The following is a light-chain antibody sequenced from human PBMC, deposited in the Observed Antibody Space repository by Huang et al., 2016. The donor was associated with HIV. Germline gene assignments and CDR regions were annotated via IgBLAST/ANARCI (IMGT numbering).Light chain of an antibody. J-gene: IGKJ1*01. CDR2: GAS. CDR1: QRVSSSY. Sequence: EIVLTQSPGTLSLSPGERATLSCRASQRVSSSYLAWYQQKPGQAPRLVIYGASSRTTGIPDRFSGSGSGTEFTLTISRLEAEDFAVYYCQQYGSSPWTFGQGTKVESK. V-gene: IGKV3-20*01. CDR3: QQYGSSPWT.